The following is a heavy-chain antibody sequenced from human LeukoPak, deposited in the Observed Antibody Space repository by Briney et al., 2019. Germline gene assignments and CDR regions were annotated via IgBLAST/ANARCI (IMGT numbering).Heavy chain of an antibody. D-gene: IGHD1-26*01. Sequence: GRSLRFSCAASGFTFSSYGMHWVRQAPGKGLEWVAVISYDGSNKYYADSVKGRFTISRDNSKNTLYLQMNSLRAEDTAVYYCAKDFYSGSYFEPLDYWGQGTLVTVSS. CDR2: ISYDGSNK. CDR3: AKDFYSGSYFEPLDY. V-gene: IGHV3-30*18. J-gene: IGHJ4*02. CDR1: GFTFSSYG.